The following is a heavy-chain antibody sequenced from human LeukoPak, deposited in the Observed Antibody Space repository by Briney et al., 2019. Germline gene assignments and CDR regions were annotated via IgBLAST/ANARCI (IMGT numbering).Heavy chain of an antibody. D-gene: IGHD3-16*01. CDR3: AREYEAPFDF. CDR2: ISYDGSNK. Sequence: GGSLRLSCAASGFTFSSYGMHWVRQAPGKGLEWVAVISYDGSNKYYADSVKGRFTISRDNTKNSLYLQMNSLRAEDTAIYYCAREYEAPFDFWGQGTLVTVSS. J-gene: IGHJ4*02. V-gene: IGHV3-30*03. CDR1: GFTFSSYG.